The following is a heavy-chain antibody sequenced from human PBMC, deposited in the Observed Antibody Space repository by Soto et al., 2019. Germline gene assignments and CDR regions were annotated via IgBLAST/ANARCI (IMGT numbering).Heavy chain of an antibody. CDR3: ARESGGYDSSTRYGLDV. J-gene: IGHJ6*02. CDR2: IYHSGST. Sequence: SETLSLTCTVTGASIRGSYYFWSWIRQPPGEGLEWLGSIYHSGSTDYNPSLKSRVTISVDRSKNQFSLNLSSVTAADTAIYYCARESGGYDSSTRYGLDVWGQGTTVTVSS. V-gene: IGHV4-39*07. CDR1: GASIRGSYYF. D-gene: IGHD6-25*01.